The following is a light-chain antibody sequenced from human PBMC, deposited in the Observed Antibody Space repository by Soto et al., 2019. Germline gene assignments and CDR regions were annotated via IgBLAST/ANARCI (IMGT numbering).Light chain of an antibody. Sequence: QSALTQPRSVSGSPGQSVTISCTGTSSDVGGYNYVSWYQQHPGKAPKLMIYDVSKRPSGVPDRFSGFTSGNTASLTISGLQAEDEDDYYCCSYAGSYTWVFGGGTKLTVL. CDR3: CSYAGSYTWV. J-gene: IGLJ3*02. CDR1: SSDVGGYNY. CDR2: DVS. V-gene: IGLV2-11*01.